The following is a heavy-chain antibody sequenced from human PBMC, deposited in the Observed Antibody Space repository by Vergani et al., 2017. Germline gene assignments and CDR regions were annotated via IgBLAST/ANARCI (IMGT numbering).Heavy chain of an antibody. CDR2: IKQDGSEK. D-gene: IGHD3-22*01. CDR1: GFTFSDYW. J-gene: IGHJ1*01. Sequence: EVQLAESGGGLVQPGGSLRLSCAASGFTFSDYWMSWVRQAPGKGLEWVANIKQDGSEKDYVDSVKGRFTISRDNAKKSLYLQMNSLRAEDTAVYYCARVGYYDSSGYQGFQHWGQGTLVTVSS. CDR3: ARVGYYDSSGYQGFQH. V-gene: IGHV3-7*01.